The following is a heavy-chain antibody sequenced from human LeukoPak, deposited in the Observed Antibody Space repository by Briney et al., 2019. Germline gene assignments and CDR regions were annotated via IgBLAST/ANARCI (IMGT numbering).Heavy chain of an antibody. D-gene: IGHD2-2*01. Sequence: PGGSLRLSCAASGFTFSSYAMSWVRQAPGKGLEWVSAISGSGGSTYYADSVKGRFTISRDNSKNTLYLQMNSLRAEDTAVYYCAKDSVIVVGDNDAFDIWGQGTMVTVSS. CDR1: GFTFSSYA. CDR2: ISGSGGST. V-gene: IGHV3-23*01. CDR3: AKDSVIVVGDNDAFDI. J-gene: IGHJ3*02.